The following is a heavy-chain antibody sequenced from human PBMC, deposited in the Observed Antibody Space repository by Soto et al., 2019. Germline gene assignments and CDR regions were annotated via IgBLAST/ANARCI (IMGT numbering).Heavy chain of an antibody. D-gene: IGHD3-22*01. CDR1: GYTFTGYY. CDR3: ARDVGDDSSGYGKI. J-gene: IGHJ4*02. Sequence: QVQLVQSGAEVKKPGASVKVSCKASGYTFTGYYMHWVRQAPGQGLEWMGWINPNSGGTNSAQKCQGRVNMTRDTSISTAYMELSRLRSDDTAVYYCARDVGDDSSGYGKIWGQGTLVTVSS. V-gene: IGHV1-2*02. CDR2: INPNSGGT.